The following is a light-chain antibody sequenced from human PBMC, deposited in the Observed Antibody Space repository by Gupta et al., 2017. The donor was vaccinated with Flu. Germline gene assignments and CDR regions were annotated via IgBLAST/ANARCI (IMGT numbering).Light chain of an antibody. CDR1: QRINSC. V-gene: IGKV1-5*03. CDR3: QQYYTDPYT. Sequence: SSSLSASVGDRVTITCRASQRINSCLSWYQQRPGKAPNLLIYLASSLQSGVPSRFSGSGSGTDFTLTISSLQPDDFATYYCQQYYTDPYTFGRGTKLEI. CDR2: LAS. J-gene: IGKJ2*01.